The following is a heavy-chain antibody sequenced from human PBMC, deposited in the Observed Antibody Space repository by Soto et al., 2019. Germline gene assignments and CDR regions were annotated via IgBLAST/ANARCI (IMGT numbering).Heavy chain of an antibody. CDR1: GFSLSSFAVG. Sequence: QITLKESGPPLLKPTQTLTLTCTFSGFSLSSFAVGVNWIRQPPGKAPEWLALIYWNDDNHYSPSLRNRLTATKDTSKNQVVLTMTNVDPVDTATYYCAHGSGWLSDYWGQGTLVTISS. CDR2: IYWNDDN. V-gene: IGHV2-5*01. D-gene: IGHD6-19*01. J-gene: IGHJ4*02. CDR3: AHGSGWLSDY.